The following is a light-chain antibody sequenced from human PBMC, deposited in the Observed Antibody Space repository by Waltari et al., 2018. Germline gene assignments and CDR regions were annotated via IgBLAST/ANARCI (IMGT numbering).Light chain of an antibody. V-gene: IGKV3-20*01. J-gene: IGKJ1*01. Sequence: EIVLTQSPGTLSLSPGERATLSCRASQSVSSSYLAWYQQKPGQAPRLLIYGASSRATGVPGRCSGSGSVTDFTLTISRLGPEDFAVYYCQQYGSSPWTFGQGTKVEIK. CDR3: QQYGSSPWT. CDR2: GAS. CDR1: QSVSSSY.